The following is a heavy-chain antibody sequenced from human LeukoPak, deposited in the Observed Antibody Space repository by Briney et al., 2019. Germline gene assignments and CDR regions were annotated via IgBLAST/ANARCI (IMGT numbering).Heavy chain of an antibody. D-gene: IGHD3-22*01. CDR1: GFTFSSYS. Sequence: GGSLSLSCAASGFTFSSYSMNWVRQAPGKGLEWVSSISSSSSYIYYADSVKGRFTISRDNAKNSLYLQMNSLRAEDTAVYYCARAMIVVPRSAFDIWGQGTMVTVSS. V-gene: IGHV3-21*01. CDR2: ISSSSSYI. CDR3: ARAMIVVPRSAFDI. J-gene: IGHJ3*02.